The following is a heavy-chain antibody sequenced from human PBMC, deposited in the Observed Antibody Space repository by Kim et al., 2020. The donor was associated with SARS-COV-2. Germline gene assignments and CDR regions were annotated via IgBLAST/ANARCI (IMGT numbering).Heavy chain of an antibody. Sequence: AKKFQSRVTMTRDTSISTAYMELSMLRTDDTAVYYCARVGGGDSYGNFDYWRQGTLVTVSS. D-gene: IGHD5-18*01. V-gene: IGHV1-2*02. J-gene: IGHJ4*02. CDR3: ARVGGGDSYGNFDY.